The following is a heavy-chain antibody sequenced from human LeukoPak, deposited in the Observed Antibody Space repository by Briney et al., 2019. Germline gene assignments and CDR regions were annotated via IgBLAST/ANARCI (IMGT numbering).Heavy chain of an antibody. D-gene: IGHD3-3*01. CDR3: ARDFWSGYYTED. CDR1: GIIFSTYA. Sequence: GGSLRLSCEFSGIIFSTYAMNWFRQAPGKGRGWISYIRGSSSGSTSITHYAASVKGRFTISRDNAKNSLHLQMDSLSAEATAVYYCARDFWSGYYTEDWGQGALVIVSS. CDR2: IRGSSSGSTSIT. J-gene: IGHJ4*02. V-gene: IGHV3-48*04.